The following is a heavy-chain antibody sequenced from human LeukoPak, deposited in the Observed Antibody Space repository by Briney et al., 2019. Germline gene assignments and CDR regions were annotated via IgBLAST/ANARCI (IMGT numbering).Heavy chain of an antibody. D-gene: IGHD2-8*01. Sequence: ASVNVSCKASGYTFTSYGISWVRQAPGQGLEWMGWISAYNGNTNYAQKLQGRVTMTTDTSTSTAYMELRSPRSDDTAVYYCARDHSTNDGMDVWGQGTTVTVSS. J-gene: IGHJ6*02. V-gene: IGHV1-18*01. CDR3: ARDHSTNDGMDV. CDR1: GYTFTSYG. CDR2: ISAYNGNT.